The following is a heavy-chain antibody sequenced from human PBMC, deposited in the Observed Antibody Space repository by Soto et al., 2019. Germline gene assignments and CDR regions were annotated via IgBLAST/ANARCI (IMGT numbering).Heavy chain of an antibody. J-gene: IGHJ6*02. CDR3: AKDLQLGWLLFYGMDV. CDR1: GFTFSNYW. V-gene: IGHV3-74*01. CDR2: MNSDGSTT. D-gene: IGHD3-9*01. Sequence: GGSLRLSCAASGFTFSNYWMQWVRQAPGKGLVWVSRMNSDGSTTLYADSMRGRFTISRDNAKNTLYLQMTSLTAEDTAVYYCAKDLQLGWLLFYGMDVWGQGTMVTVSS.